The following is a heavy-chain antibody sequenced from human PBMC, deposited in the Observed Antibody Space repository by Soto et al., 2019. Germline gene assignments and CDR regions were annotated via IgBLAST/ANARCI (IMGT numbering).Heavy chain of an antibody. Sequence: QLQLQESGPGLVKPSETLSLTCTVSGGSMRSTSYYWGWIRQPPGKGLEWIGSIYFGGRTYYNPSLQSRVTISVDTSKKQLSLKLSSLTAADTAVYYCARQPNYDYGDYGPMDYWGQGTLVTVSS. J-gene: IGHJ4*02. CDR2: IYFGGRT. CDR1: GGSMRSTSYY. D-gene: IGHD4-17*01. V-gene: IGHV4-39*01. CDR3: ARQPNYDYGDYGPMDY.